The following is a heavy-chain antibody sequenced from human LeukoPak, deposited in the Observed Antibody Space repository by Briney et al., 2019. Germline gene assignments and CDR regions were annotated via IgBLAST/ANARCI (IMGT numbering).Heavy chain of an antibody. Sequence: SETLSLTCAVSGYSINSGYFWGWIRQPPGKGLEWIGSIYYSGSTYYNPSLKSRVTISVDTSKNQFSLKLSSVTAADTAVDYCARLPYCGSINCYSPYYFDYWGQGTLVTVSS. D-gene: IGHD2-2*01. CDR3: ARLPYCGSINCYSPYYFDY. CDR1: GYSINSGYF. V-gene: IGHV4-38-2*01. CDR2: IYYSGST. J-gene: IGHJ4*02.